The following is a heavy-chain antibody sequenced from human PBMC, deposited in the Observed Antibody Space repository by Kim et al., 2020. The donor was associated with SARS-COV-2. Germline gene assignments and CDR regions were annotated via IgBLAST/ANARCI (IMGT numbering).Heavy chain of an antibody. CDR2: IKQDGSEK. D-gene: IGHD3-22*01. J-gene: IGHJ4*02. Sequence: GGSLRLSCAASGFTFSSYWMSWVRQAPGKGLEWVANIKQDGSEKYHVDSVNGRFTISRDNAKNSLYLQMNSLRAEDTAVYYCARDERDYYDSSGYPGDWGQRTQVTVSS. CDR1: GFTFSSYW. CDR3: ARDERDYYDSSGYPGD. V-gene: IGHV3-7*01.